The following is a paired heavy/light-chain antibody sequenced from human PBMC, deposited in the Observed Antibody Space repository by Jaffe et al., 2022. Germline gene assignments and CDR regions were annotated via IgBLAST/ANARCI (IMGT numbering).Heavy chain of an antibody. CDR2: ISSNGVTR. J-gene: IGHJ6*03. Sequence: QVQLVEAGGGLVKPGGSLSLSCAASGFLISDYFMTWIRQAPGKGLDWVAHISSNGVTRHHADSVKGRFTISRDIAKNSVYLQLNSLRAEDTAVYYCARAPTPTVEDLRYYMDVWGKGTTVTVSS. CDR1: GFLISDYF. D-gene: IGHD4-17*01. V-gene: IGHV3-11*01. CDR3: ARAPTPTVEDLRYYMDV.
Light chain of an antibody. CDR2: GAS. CDR3: QHYNKWPLLT. V-gene: IGKV3-15*01. CDR1: QSVRND. Sequence: EILMTQSPATLSVSPGERATLSCRASQSVRNDLAWYQQKPGQAPRLLIYGASTRATGIPARFSGSGSGTEFTLSISSLQSEDSAVYYCQHYNKWPLLTFGGGTKVEIK. J-gene: IGKJ4*01.